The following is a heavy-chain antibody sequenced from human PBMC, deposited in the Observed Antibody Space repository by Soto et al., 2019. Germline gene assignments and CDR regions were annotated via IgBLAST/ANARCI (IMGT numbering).Heavy chain of an antibody. CDR2: IIPIFGTA. Sequence: QVQLVQSGAEVKKPGSSVKVSCKASGGTFSSYAISWVRQAPGQGLEWMGGIIPIFGTANYAQKFQGRVTITADESTSTDYMELSSLRSEDTAVYYCARDLPGEQQLADYGMDVWGQGTTVTASS. CDR1: GGTFSSYA. CDR3: ARDLPGEQQLADYGMDV. D-gene: IGHD6-13*01. J-gene: IGHJ6*02. V-gene: IGHV1-69*01.